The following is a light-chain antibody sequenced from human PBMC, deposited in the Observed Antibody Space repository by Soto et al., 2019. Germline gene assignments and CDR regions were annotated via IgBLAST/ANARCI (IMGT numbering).Light chain of an antibody. J-gene: IGKJ3*01. Sequence: DIPMTQSPSSLSASVGDRVTIACRASQGIKNSLAWYQQKPGNAPKLLIYGASTLQSGVPSRFSGSGSGTDFTLTISSLQPEDCATYYCEKYDSVPWTFGPGTKVEIK. CDR3: EKYDSVPWT. V-gene: IGKV1-27*01. CDR1: QGIKNS. CDR2: GAS.